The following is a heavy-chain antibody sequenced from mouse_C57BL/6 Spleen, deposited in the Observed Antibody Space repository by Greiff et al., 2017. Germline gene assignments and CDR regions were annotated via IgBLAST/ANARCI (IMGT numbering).Heavy chain of an antibody. D-gene: IGHD2-12*01. J-gene: IGHJ2*01. Sequence: VKLHQSGAGLVKPGASVKISCTASGYTFTDYYINWVKQRPGQGLEENGKIGPGSGSTYYNEKFKGKATLTADKSSSTAYMQLSSLTSEDSAVYFCARWPYENYFDYWGQGTTLTVSS. V-gene: IGHV1-77*01. CDR1: GYTFTDYY. CDR3: ARWPYENYFDY. CDR2: IGPGSGST.